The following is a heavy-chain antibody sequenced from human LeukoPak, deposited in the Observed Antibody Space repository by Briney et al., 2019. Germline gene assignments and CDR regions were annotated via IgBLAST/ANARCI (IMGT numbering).Heavy chain of an antibody. CDR2: INPNSGGA. CDR3: ARSADYSNQHNDY. D-gene: IGHD4-11*01. CDR1: GYTFTGYY. V-gene: IGHV1-2*02. J-gene: IGHJ4*02. Sequence: ASVKVSCKASGYTFTGYYMHWVRQAPGQGLEWMGWINPNSGGANYAQKFQGRVTMTRDTSISTGYMELSSLRSDDTAVYYCARSADYSNQHNDYWGQGTPVTVSS.